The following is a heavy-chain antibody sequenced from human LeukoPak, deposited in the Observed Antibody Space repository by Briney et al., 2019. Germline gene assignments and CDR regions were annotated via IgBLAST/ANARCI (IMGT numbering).Heavy chain of an antibody. CDR2: VYYSGTI. J-gene: IGHJ4*02. Sequence: SETLSLTCTVSGGSVSRSSYYWGWIRQPPGKGLEWVGTVYYSGTIYYNPSLKSRVTMSVDTSKNQFSLKLSSVTAADTAVYYCARGLIYDYWGQGTLVTVSS. D-gene: IGHD2-21*01. CDR3: ARGLIYDY. CDR1: GGSVSRSSYY. V-gene: IGHV4-39*07.